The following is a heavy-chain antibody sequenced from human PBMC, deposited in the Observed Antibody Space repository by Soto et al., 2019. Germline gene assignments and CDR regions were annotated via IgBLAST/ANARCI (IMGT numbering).Heavy chain of an antibody. Sequence: PGGSLRLSCVASGFTFSGYWMSWVRQAPGKGLEWVANIKQDGSEKYYVDSVKGRFTISRDNTKNSLYLQMTSLRADDAAVYYCGRGPPFRGWAPGTLVTVSS. CDR1: GFTFSGYW. CDR3: GRGPPFRG. D-gene: IGHD7-27*01. J-gene: IGHJ4*02. CDR2: IKQDGSEK. V-gene: IGHV3-7*05.